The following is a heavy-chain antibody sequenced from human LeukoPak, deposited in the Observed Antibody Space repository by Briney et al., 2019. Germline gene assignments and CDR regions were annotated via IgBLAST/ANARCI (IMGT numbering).Heavy chain of an antibody. Sequence: GGSLRLSCVASGFTFGKYWMSWVRQAPGKGLEWVANIKLDGSEKNYVDSVKGRFTIPRDNTKNSLYLQMNSLRVEDTAVFYCARDQYDTWSRRGNFDSWGQGTLVIVSS. CDR2: IKLDGSEK. CDR3: ARDQYDTWSRRGNFDS. J-gene: IGHJ4*02. V-gene: IGHV3-7*03. CDR1: GFTFGKYW. D-gene: IGHD3-3*01.